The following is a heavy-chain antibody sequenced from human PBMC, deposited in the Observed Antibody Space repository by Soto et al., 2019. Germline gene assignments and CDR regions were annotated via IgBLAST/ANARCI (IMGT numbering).Heavy chain of an antibody. CDR1: YGSSRGSSCY. D-gene: IGHD1-26*01. CDR2: IYYSGST. Sequence: SVKSSVAYGSSRGSSCYCGRIHQPPGKGLEWIGSIYYSGSTYYNPSLKSRVTISVDTSKNQFSLKLSSVTAADTAVYYCARGEIVGATSPGAFDIWGQGTMVTV. V-gene: IGHV4-39*07. J-gene: IGHJ3*02. CDR3: ARGEIVGATSPGAFDI.